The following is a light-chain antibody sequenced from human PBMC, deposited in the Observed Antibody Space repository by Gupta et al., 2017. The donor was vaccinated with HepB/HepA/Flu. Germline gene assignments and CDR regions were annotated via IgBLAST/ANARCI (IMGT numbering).Light chain of an antibody. V-gene: IGKV3-20*01. CDR3: QQYGSSVT. CDR2: GTS. Sequence: DIVLTQSPGTLSLSPGERATLSCRASQSVGSSYLAWYQQKPGQAPRLLIYGTSSRSPAIPDRFSGSGSGTDFTLTISRREPEDFAVYYCQQYGSSVTFGGGTKVEIK. J-gene: IGKJ4*01. CDR1: QSVGSSY.